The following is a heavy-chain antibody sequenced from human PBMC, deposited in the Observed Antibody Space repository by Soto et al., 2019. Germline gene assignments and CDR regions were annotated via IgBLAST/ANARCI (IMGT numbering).Heavy chain of an antibody. CDR2: IWYDGSNK. V-gene: IGHV3-33*01. CDR3: ARDRVVRGVIIFPFDY. Sequence: GGSLRLSCAASGFTFSSYGMHWVRQAPGKGLEWVAVIWYDGSNKYFADSVKGRFTISRDNSKNTLYLQMNSLRAEDTAVYYCARDRVVRGVIIFPFDYWGQGTLVTVSS. J-gene: IGHJ4*02. CDR1: GFTFSSYG. D-gene: IGHD3-10*01.